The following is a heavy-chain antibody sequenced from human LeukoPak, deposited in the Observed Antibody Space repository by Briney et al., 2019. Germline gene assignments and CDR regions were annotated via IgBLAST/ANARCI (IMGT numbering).Heavy chain of an antibody. J-gene: IGHJ3*01. CDR2: VYYSGRT. CDR3: VREASTSYYDSSGYYRQTETFDV. Sequence: SETLSLTCAVSGASISSDAYYWHWIRRSPGTGLEWVGFVYYSGRTKYNPSLKSRVTMSIDTSTNHVSLRLRSVTAADTAMYFCVREASTSYYDSSGYYRQTETFDVWGLGTMVTVSS. D-gene: IGHD3-22*01. CDR1: GASISSDAYY. V-gene: IGHV4-61*03.